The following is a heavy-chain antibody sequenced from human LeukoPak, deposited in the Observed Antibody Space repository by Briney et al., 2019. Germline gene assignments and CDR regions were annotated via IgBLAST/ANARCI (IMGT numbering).Heavy chain of an antibody. Sequence: PGGSLRLSCAASGFTVSSNYMSWVRQAPGKGLEWVSEINDSGGNTYYARSVKGRFTISRDNSKNTVYLQMNSLRAEDTAVYYCAKERRDGYPDLDYWGQGTLVTVSS. J-gene: IGHJ4*02. CDR3: AKERRDGYPDLDY. CDR2: INDSGGNT. V-gene: IGHV3-23*01. CDR1: GFTVSSNY. D-gene: IGHD6-25*01.